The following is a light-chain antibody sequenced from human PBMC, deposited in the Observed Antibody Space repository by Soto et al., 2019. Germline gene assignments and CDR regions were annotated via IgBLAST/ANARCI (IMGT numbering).Light chain of an antibody. V-gene: IGKV3-15*01. CDR1: QSVTSN. CDR2: GSF. Sequence: EVVMTQSPATLSLSPGERATLSCRASQSVTSNVAWYQQKPGRAPRLLIYGSFTRATASPDRFSGSGSGTEFTLTISRLQSEDFAVYYCQQYNNWPLTFGGGTKVEIK. CDR3: QQYNNWPLT. J-gene: IGKJ4*01.